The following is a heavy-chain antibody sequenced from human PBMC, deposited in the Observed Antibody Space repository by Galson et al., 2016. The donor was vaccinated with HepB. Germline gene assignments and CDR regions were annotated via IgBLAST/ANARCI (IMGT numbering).Heavy chain of an antibody. V-gene: IGHV3-33*01. J-gene: IGHJ6*03. CDR3: ARDYPDMDC. CDR1: GFSFSSYG. Sequence: SLRLSCAGSGFSFSSYGLHWVRQAPGKGLEWVAVIWYDGSGTYYADAVKGRFSISRDNSKNTAYLQMTSLRVEDTAVYYCARDYPDMDCWVKGTTVTVSS. CDR2: IWYDGSGT. D-gene: IGHD3-16*02.